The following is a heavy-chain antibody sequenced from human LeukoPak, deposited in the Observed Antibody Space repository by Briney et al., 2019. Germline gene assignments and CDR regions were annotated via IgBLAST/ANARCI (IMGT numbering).Heavy chain of an antibody. CDR2: ISGGGETT. D-gene: IGHD4-17*01. J-gene: IGHJ4*02. Sequence: GVSLRLSCAASGFAFNNYAMNWVRQAPGKGLEWVSSISGGGETTYYADSAKGRFTISRDNSQNTLYLQMNSLRAEDTAVYYCARDYADYVGYFFFDYWGQGTLVTVSS. V-gene: IGHV3-23*01. CDR3: ARDYADYVGYFFFDY. CDR1: GFAFNNYA.